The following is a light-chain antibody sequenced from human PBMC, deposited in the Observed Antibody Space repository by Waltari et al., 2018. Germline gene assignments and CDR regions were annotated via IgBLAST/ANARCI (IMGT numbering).Light chain of an antibody. CDR1: QRLIKRY. Sequence: EVVLTQSPGTLSLSTGERATISCRASQRLIKRYLAWYQQKPGQAPTLLIYGASNRAAGIPDRFRDSESETDFTLTISRLEPEDFGVYYCQQYGSPVMYTFGQGTKLEI. J-gene: IGKJ2*01. V-gene: IGKV3-20*01. CDR3: QQYGSPVMYT. CDR2: GAS.